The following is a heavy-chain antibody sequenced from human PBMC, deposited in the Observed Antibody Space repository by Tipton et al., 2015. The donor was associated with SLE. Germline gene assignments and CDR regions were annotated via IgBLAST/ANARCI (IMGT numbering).Heavy chain of an antibody. Sequence: TLSLTCTVSGGSVNNNYWSWIRQPPGKGLEWIGYIYYSGSTNYSPSLESRVTIPVDTSKNQFSLMLSSVTAADTAVYYCARQDGSPFDYWGQGTLVTVSS. J-gene: IGHJ4*02. CDR3: ARQDGSPFDY. D-gene: IGHD3-10*01. CDR2: IYYSGST. V-gene: IGHV4-59*08. CDR1: GGSVNNNY.